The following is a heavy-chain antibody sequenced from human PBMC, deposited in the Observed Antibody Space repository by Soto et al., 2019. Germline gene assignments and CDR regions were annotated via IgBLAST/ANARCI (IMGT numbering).Heavy chain of an antibody. V-gene: IGHV1-18*01. CDR1: GYTFTNYG. CDR2: ISGYNGNT. D-gene: IGHD6-13*01. Sequence: QVQLVQSGAEVKKPGASVKVSCTASGYTFTNYGISWVRQAPGQGPEWMGWISGYNGNTKYTQKLQGRVTMTTDTSTRTAYMELRSLRSDDTAVYYCARGGSSWSAEYYQHWGQGTLVIVSS. CDR3: ARGGSSWSAEYYQH. J-gene: IGHJ1*01.